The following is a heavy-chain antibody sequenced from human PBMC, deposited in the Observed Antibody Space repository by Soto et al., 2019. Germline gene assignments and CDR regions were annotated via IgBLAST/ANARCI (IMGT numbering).Heavy chain of an antibody. J-gene: IGHJ6*02. CDR2: INHSGST. Sequence: SETLSLTCAVYGGSFRGYYWSWIRQPPGKGLEWIGEINHSGSTNYNPSLKSRVTISVDTSKNQFSLKLSSVTAADTAVYYCARVQGWELLRDYYYGMDVWGQGTTVT. CDR3: ARVQGWELLRDYYYGMDV. D-gene: IGHD1-26*01. V-gene: IGHV4-34*01. CDR1: GGSFRGYY.